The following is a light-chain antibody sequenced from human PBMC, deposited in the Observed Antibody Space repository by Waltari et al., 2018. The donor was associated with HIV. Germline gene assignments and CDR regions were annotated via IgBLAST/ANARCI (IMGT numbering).Light chain of an antibody. V-gene: IGKV3-11*01. CDR1: QSVGSY. CDR3: QQRSDWPPA. Sequence: EIVLTQSPATLSLSPGERATLSCRASQSVGSYLGWYQQKPGQAPRLSIYDASNRATVIPARFSGSGSGTDFTLSISSLEPEDFAVYYCQQRSDWPPAFGQGTKVEIK. J-gene: IGKJ1*01. CDR2: DAS.